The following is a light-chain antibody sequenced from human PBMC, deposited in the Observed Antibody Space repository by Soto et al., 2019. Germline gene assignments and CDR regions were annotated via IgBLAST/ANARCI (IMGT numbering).Light chain of an antibody. V-gene: IGKV3-20*01. Sequence: EIVLTQSPGTLSLSPGERATLSCRAGQSVSTNYLAWYQRKPGQAPRLLIYGASSRATDIPRRFSGSGSGTDFTLTITRLEPEDFAVYYCQQYGSSPPTFGQGTKVEVK. CDR1: QSVSTNY. J-gene: IGKJ1*01. CDR3: QQYGSSPPT. CDR2: GAS.